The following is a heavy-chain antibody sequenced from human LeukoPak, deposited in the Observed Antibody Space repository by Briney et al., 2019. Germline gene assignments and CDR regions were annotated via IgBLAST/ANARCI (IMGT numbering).Heavy chain of an antibody. Sequence: ASVKVSRKASGYMFTSYNMQWVRQAPGQGLEWMGMVSSSGANTKYAQKFRGRVTMTSDTSTSTVYMELSSLISDDTAVYYCARDQHYATDYWGQGTLVTVCS. CDR1: GYMFTSYN. J-gene: IGHJ4*02. D-gene: IGHD2-2*01. CDR3: ARDQHYATDY. V-gene: IGHV1-46*03. CDR2: VSSSGANT.